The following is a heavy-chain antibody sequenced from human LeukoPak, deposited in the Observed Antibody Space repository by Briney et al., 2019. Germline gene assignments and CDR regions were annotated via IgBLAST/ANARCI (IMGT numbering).Heavy chain of an antibody. CDR1: GGTFSSYA. V-gene: IGHV1-69*13. D-gene: IGHD3-22*01. CDR2: IIPIFGTA. J-gene: IGHJ4*02. CDR3: AKGSYYDSSGSFHFDY. Sequence: SVKVSCKASGGTFSSYAISWVRQAPGQGLEWMGGIIPIFGTANYAQKFQGRVTITADESTSTAYMELSSLRSEDTAVYYCAKGSYYDSSGSFHFDYWGQGTLVTVSS.